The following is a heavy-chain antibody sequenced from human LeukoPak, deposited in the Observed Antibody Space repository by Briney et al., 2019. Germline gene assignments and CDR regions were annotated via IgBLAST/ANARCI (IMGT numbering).Heavy chain of an antibody. Sequence: ASVKVSCKASGGTFSSYAISWVRQAPGQGLEWMGRIIPIFGTANYAQKFQGRVTITTDESTSTAYMELSSLRSEDTAVYYCGSGGYYNWFDPWGQGTLVTVSS. V-gene: IGHV1-69*05. J-gene: IGHJ5*02. CDR3: GSGGYYNWFDP. D-gene: IGHD3-10*01. CDR1: GGTFSSYA. CDR2: IIPIFGTA.